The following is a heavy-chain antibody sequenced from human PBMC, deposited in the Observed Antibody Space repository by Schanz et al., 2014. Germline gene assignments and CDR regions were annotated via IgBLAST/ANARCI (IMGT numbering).Heavy chain of an antibody. CDR1: GFTFNNYG. D-gene: IGHD2-15*01. J-gene: IGHJ4*02. CDR2: IWYDGTDR. CDR3: ARDLAGGGNDV. Sequence: QVQLVESGGGVVRPGRSLRLSCAASGFTFNNYGMHWVRQAPGKGLEWVAVIWYDGTDRYYADSVKGRFTISRDNSKDTVYLQMNSLRAEDTAVYYCARDLAGGGNDVWGQGTLVTVSS. V-gene: IGHV3-33*01.